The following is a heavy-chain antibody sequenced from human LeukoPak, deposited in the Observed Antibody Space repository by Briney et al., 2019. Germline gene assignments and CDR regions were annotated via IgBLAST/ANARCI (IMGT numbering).Heavy chain of an antibody. V-gene: IGHV3-53*01. Sequence: GGSLRLSCAASGFTVSSNYMSWVRQAPGKGLEWVSVIYSGGSTYYADSVKGRFTISRDNSKNTLYLQMNSLSAEDTAVYYCARDLSWGSYTSWGQGTLVTVSS. CDR2: IYSGGST. J-gene: IGHJ4*02. CDR1: GFTVSSNY. D-gene: IGHD3-16*01. CDR3: ARDLSWGSYTS.